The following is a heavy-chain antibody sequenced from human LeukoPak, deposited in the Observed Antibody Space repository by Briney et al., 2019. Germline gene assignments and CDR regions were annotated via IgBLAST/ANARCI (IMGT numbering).Heavy chain of an antibody. J-gene: IGHJ3*02. CDR2: ISGSGGST. CDR3: AKDLGNIVNRRDRGCAFDI. D-gene: IGHD2/OR15-2a*01. Sequence: GGSLRLSCAASGFTFSSYAMSWVRQAPGKGLEWVSAISGSGGSTYYADSVKGRFTISRDNSKNTLYLQMNSLRAEDTAVYYCAKDLGNIVNRRDRGCAFDIWGQGTMVTVSS. V-gene: IGHV3-23*01. CDR1: GFTFSSYA.